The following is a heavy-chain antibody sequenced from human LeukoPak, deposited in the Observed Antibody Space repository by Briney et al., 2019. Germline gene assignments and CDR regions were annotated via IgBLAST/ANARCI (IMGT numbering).Heavy chain of an antibody. CDR3: ARTSVSGDYYYGMDV. CDR1: GYKFTSHW. D-gene: IGHD1-14*01. Sequence: PGESLKISCKGSGYKFTSHWIGWVRQMPGKGLEWMGIIYPGDSDTRYSPSFQGQVTISADKSISTAYLHWSSLKASDTAMYYCARTSVSGDYYYGMDVWGQGTTVTVSS. V-gene: IGHV5-51*01. CDR2: IYPGDSDT. J-gene: IGHJ6*02.